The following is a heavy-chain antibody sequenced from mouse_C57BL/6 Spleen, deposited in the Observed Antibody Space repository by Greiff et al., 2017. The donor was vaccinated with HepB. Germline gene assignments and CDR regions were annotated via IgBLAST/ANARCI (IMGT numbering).Heavy chain of an antibody. CDR1: GYTFTSYW. V-gene: IGHV1-50*01. CDR2: IDPSDSYT. D-gene: IGHD1-1*01. J-gene: IGHJ2*01. CDR3: ARSDYYGSSQYYFDY. Sequence: VQLQQPGAELVKPGASVKLSCKASGYTFTSYWMQWVKQRPGQGLEWIGEIDPSDSYTNYNQKFKGKATLTVDTSSSTAYMQLSSLTSEDSAVYYCARSDYYGSSQYYFDYWGQGTTLTVSS.